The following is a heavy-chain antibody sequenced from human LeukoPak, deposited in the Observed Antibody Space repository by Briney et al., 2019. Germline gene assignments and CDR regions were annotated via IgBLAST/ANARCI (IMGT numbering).Heavy chain of an antibody. Sequence: PSETLSLTCAVYGGSFSGYYWSWIRQPPGKGLEWIGEINHSGSTNYNPSLKSRVTISVDTSKNQLSLKLSSVTAADTAVYYCARAGYSSGWLSDFDYWGQGTLVTVSS. D-gene: IGHD6-19*01. V-gene: IGHV4-34*01. CDR3: ARAGYSSGWLSDFDY. J-gene: IGHJ4*02. CDR2: INHSGST. CDR1: GGSFSGYY.